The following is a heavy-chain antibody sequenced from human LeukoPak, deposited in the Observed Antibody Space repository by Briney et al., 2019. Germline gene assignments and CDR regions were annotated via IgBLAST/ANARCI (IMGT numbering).Heavy chain of an antibody. J-gene: IGHJ4*02. CDR1: GDTVSSNRAA. Sequence: SQTLSLTCAISGDTVSSNRAAWNWIRQSPSRGLEWLGRTYYRCKWYNDYAPSVKSRITINPDTSKNQFSLQLNSVTPEDTAVYYCARDPITGDRFDYWGQGTLVTVSS. D-gene: IGHD7-27*01. V-gene: IGHV6-1*01. CDR2: TYYRCKWYN. CDR3: ARDPITGDRFDY.